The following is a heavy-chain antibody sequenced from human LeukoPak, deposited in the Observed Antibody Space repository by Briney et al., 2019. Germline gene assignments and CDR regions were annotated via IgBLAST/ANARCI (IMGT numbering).Heavy chain of an antibody. J-gene: IGHJ3*02. V-gene: IGHV3-33*01. D-gene: IGHD3-10*01. Sequence: GVSLRLSCAASGFTFSSYGMLGVPQAPGKGLEGVPLIWYDGTNKYYADSVKGRFTISRDNSKNTLYLQMNSLRAEDTAVYYCARPLPWFGESDAFDIWGQGTMVTVSS. CDR3: ARPLPWFGESDAFDI. CDR1: GFTFSSYG. CDR2: IWYDGTNK.